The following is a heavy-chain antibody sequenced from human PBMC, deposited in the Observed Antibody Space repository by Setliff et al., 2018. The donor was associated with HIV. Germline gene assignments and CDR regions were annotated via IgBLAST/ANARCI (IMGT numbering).Heavy chain of an antibody. CDR3: AKGDHTISSSWSPYFDY. CDR1: GFTFSNYW. Sequence: GGSLRLSCAASGFTFSNYWMSWVRQAPGKGLEWVANIKQDGSERYYVDSVTGRFTISRDNAKKSLYLQMNSLRAEDMALYYCAKGDHTISSSWSPYFDYWGQGTLVTVSS. D-gene: IGHD6-13*01. CDR2: IKQDGSER. J-gene: IGHJ4*02. V-gene: IGHV3-7*03.